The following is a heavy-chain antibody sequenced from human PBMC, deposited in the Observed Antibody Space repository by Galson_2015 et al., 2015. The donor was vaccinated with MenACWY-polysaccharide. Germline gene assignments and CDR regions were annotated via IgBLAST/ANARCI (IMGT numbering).Heavy chain of an antibody. CDR3: ANGVYCSRTSCFSDGFDI. CDR2: INQSGST. CDR1: GGSFSNYY. V-gene: IGHV4-34*01. J-gene: IGHJ3*02. D-gene: IGHD2-2*01. Sequence: ETLSLTCAVYGGSFSNYYWTWIRQTPGKGLEWIGEINQSGSTKYNPSLKGRVPTSVDTSKNQFSLTMYSVTAADTAVYYCANGVYCSRTSCFSDGFDIWGQGTVVTVSS.